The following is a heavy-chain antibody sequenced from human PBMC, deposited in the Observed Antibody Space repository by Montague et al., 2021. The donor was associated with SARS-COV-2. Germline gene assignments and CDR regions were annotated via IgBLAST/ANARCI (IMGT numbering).Heavy chain of an antibody. V-gene: IGHV2-70*01. J-gene: IGHJ4*02. Sequence: PALVKPTQTLTLTCTFSGFSLSTSGMWVSWIRQPPGRALEWLALIDWDDDKYYSTSLKTRLTISKDTSKNQVVLTMTNMDPVDTATYYCARIFDSSWPTFDYWGQGTLVTVSS. CDR2: IDWDDDK. D-gene: IGHD6-13*01. CDR3: ARIFDSSWPTFDY. CDR1: GFSLSTSGMW.